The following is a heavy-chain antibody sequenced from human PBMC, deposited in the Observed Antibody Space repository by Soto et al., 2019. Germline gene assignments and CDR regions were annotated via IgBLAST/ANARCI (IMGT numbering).Heavy chain of an antibody. CDR3: ARGNYYDSSGYYYFDY. CDR2: IIPIFGTA. Sequence: SVKVSCKASGGTFSSYAISWVLQAPGQGLEWMGGIIPIFGTANYAQKFQGRVTITADESTSTAYMELSSLRSEDTAVYYCARGNYYDSSGYYYFDYWGQGTLVTVSS. J-gene: IGHJ4*02. D-gene: IGHD3-22*01. V-gene: IGHV1-69*13. CDR1: GGTFSSYA.